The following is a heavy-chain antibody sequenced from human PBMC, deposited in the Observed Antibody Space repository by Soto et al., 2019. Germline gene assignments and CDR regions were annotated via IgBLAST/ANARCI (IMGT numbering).Heavy chain of an antibody. V-gene: IGHV3-7*03. J-gene: IGHJ4*02. Sequence: EVQLVESGGGLVQPGGSLRLSCAASGFTFSSYWMSWVRQAPGKGLEWVANIKQDGSEKYYVDSVKGRFTISRDNARNSLFLQMNSLRADDTAVYYCSRSADYYVVEPTAWYGFNDWGQGTLVTVSS. CDR2: IKQDGSEK. CDR1: GFTFSSYW. CDR3: SRSADYYVVEPTAWYGFND. D-gene: IGHD2-2*01.